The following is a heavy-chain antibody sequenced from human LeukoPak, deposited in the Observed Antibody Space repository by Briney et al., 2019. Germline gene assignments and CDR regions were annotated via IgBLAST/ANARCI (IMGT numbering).Heavy chain of an antibody. J-gene: IGHJ4*02. Sequence: SQTLSLTCATSGDSVSSNSAAWNWLRQSPSRGLEWLGRTYYRSKWYNDYAVSVKSRITINPDTSKNQFSLQLNSVTPEDTAVYYCARDIVVVAATNYFDYWGQGTLVTVSP. CDR1: GDSVSSNSAA. CDR2: TYYRSKWYN. CDR3: ARDIVVVAATNYFDY. V-gene: IGHV6-1*01. D-gene: IGHD2-15*01.